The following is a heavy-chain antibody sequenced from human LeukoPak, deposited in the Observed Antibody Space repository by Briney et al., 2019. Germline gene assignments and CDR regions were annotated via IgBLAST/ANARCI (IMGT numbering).Heavy chain of an antibody. J-gene: IGHJ4*02. CDR3: ARVPFDY. V-gene: IGHV4-34*01. CDR2: INHSGST. Sequence: SETLSLTCAVYGGSFSGYYWSWIRQPPGKGLEWIGEINHSGSTNYNPSLKSRVTISVDTSKNQFSLKLSSVTAADTAVYYCARVPFDYWGQGNLVTVSS. CDR1: GGSFSGYY.